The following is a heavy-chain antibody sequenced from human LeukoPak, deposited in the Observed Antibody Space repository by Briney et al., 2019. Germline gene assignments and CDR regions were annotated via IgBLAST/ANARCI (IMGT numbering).Heavy chain of an antibody. Sequence: SETLSLXCAVYGGSFSGYFWTWIRQPPGKGLEWIGEINHSGSTNYNPSLKSRVTISVDTSKNQFSLKLTSVTAADTAVYYCARGVGFVKIDYWGQGTLVTVSP. V-gene: IGHV4-34*01. D-gene: IGHD3-10*01. CDR3: ARGVGFVKIDY. J-gene: IGHJ4*02. CDR1: GGSFSGYF. CDR2: INHSGST.